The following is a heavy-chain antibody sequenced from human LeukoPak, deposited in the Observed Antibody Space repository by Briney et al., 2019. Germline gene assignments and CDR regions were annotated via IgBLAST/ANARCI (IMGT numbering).Heavy chain of an antibody. CDR2: ISDNGGRT. J-gene: IGHJ4*02. D-gene: IGHD1-26*01. CDR1: GFTFSTHT. CDR3: VKDLSGRFSFDY. V-gene: IGHV3-64D*06. Sequence: GGSLRLSCSASGFTFSTHTMHWVRQAPGKGLEYVSGISDNGGRTWNADSVKGRFTIARDNSKNALYLQMSSLRAEDTAVYYCVKDLSGRFSFDYWGQGTLVIVSS.